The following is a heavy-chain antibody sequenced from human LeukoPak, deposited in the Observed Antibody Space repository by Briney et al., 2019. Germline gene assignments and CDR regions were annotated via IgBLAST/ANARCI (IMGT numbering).Heavy chain of an antibody. Sequence: GGSLRLSCTASGFTFSTYWMSWVRQAPGKGLEWVANTREDGSEKYYVDSVRGRFTISRDNAKNSLYLQMNSLRAEDTAVYYCARDMGIQLWPFDYWGQRTLVTVSS. D-gene: IGHD5-18*01. CDR1: GFTFSTYW. CDR3: ARDMGIQLWPFDY. CDR2: TREDGSEK. V-gene: IGHV3-7*01. J-gene: IGHJ4*02.